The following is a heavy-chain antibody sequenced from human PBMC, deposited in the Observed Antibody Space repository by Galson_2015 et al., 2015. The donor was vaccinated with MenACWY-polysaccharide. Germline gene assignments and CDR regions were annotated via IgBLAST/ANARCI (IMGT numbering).Heavy chain of an antibody. J-gene: IGHJ4*02. CDR3: AKGAAHYGSGDYYDY. CDR1: GVTFSSYG. Sequence: LSLSCAGSGVTFSSYGMGWVRQAPGTGLEWVSGLSPTTGNTYYADSVRGRFTISRDNSKNTLYLQMNSLRAEDTAVYYCAKGAAHYGSGDYYDYWGQGTQVTVSS. CDR2: LSPTTGNT. D-gene: IGHD3-10*01. V-gene: IGHV3-23*01.